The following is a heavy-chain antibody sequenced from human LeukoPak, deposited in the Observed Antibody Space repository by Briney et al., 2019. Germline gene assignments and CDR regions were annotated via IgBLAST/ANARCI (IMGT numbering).Heavy chain of an antibody. Sequence: SVKVSCKASGGTFSSYAISWVRQAPGQGLEWVGRIIPILGIANYAQKFQGRVTITADKSTSTAYMELSSLRSEDTAVYYCARERRYSGLSSGPFDYWGQGTLVTVSS. V-gene: IGHV1-69*04. CDR2: IIPILGIA. CDR3: ARERRYSGLSSGPFDY. D-gene: IGHD5-12*01. J-gene: IGHJ4*02. CDR1: GGTFSSYA.